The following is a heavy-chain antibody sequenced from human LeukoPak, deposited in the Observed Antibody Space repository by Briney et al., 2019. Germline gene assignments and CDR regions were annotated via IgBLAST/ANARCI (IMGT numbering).Heavy chain of an antibody. CDR3: ARHETGPYFDY. D-gene: IGHD1-1*01. CDR2: IYPGDSDT. CDR1: GYSFTSYW. Sequence: GESLKISCKGFGYSFTSYWIGWVRQMPGKGLECMGIIYPGDSDTRYSPSFQGQVTISADKSISTPYLQWSSLHASDTAMYYCARHETGPYFDYWGKGTLVTASS. V-gene: IGHV5-51*01. J-gene: IGHJ4*02.